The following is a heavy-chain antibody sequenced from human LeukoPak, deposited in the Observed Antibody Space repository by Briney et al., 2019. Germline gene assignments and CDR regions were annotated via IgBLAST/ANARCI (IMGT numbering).Heavy chain of an antibody. V-gene: IGHV4-59*12. CDR2: IYYSGST. Sequence: ASETLSLTCTVSGGSISSYYWSWIRQPPGKGLEWIGYIYYSGSTNYNPSLKSRVTISVDTSKNQFSLKLSSVTAADTAVYYCARRGFRDQLLFRRGSMDVWGKGTTVTISS. D-gene: IGHD2-2*01. CDR1: GGSISSYY. CDR3: ARRGFRDQLLFRRGSMDV. J-gene: IGHJ6*03.